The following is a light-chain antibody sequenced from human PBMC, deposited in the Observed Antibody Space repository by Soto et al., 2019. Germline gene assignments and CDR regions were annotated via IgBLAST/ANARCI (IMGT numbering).Light chain of an antibody. J-gene: IGKJ4*01. CDR2: WAS. CDR3: QQYYSTPRLT. V-gene: IGKV4-1*01. CDR1: QSVLYSSNNKNY. Sequence: IVMTQSPESLAVSLGERATINCKSSQSVLYSSNNKNYLAWYQQKPGQPPKLLIYWASTRESGVPDRFSGSGSGTDFTLTISSLQAEDVAVYYCQQYYSTPRLTFGGGTKVDIK.